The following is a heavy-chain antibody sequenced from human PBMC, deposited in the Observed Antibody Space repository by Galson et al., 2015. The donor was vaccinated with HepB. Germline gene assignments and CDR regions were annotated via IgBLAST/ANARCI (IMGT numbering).Heavy chain of an antibody. V-gene: IGHV3-48*02. Sequence: SLRLSCAASGFTFSSYSMNWVRQAPGKGLEWVSYISSSSSTIYYADSVKGRFTISRDNAKNSLYLQMNSLRDEDTAVYYCARDQGYCGGDCYIDYWGQGTLVTVSS. J-gene: IGHJ4*02. CDR3: ARDQGYCGGDCYIDY. CDR1: GFTFSSYS. CDR2: ISSSSSTI. D-gene: IGHD2-21*01.